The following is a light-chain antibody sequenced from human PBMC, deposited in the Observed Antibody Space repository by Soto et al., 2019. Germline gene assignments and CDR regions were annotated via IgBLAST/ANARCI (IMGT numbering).Light chain of an antibody. V-gene: IGKV3-20*01. CDR3: QQYASAYT. J-gene: IGKJ2*01. CDR1: ESVRSTN. CDR2: GAS. Sequence: EIVLTQSPGTLSLSPGERATLSCRASESVRSTNLAWYQHKPGQAPRLLIYGASSRATGIPDRFSASGSGTDFTLTISRLEPEDFAVYYCQQYASAYTFGQGTKLEIK.